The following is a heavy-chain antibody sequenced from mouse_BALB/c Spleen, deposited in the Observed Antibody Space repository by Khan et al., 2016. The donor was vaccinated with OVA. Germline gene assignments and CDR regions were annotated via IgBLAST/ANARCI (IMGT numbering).Heavy chain of an antibody. CDR1: GFSLTSYG. J-gene: IGHJ4*01. CDR2: IWAGGST. D-gene: IGHD3-2*01. CDR3: ARGTARATLMRDY. Sequence: QVQLKQSGPGLVAPSQSLSITCTVSGFSLTSYGVHWVRQPPGKGLEWLGVIWAGGSTNYNSALMSRLSISKDNSKTQVFLKMNSLQTDDTAMYYCARGTARATLMRDYWGQGTSVTVSS. V-gene: IGHV2-9*02.